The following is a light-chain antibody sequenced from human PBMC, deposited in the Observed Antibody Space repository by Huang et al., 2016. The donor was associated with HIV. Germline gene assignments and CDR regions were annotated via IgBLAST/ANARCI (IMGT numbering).Light chain of an antibody. CDR2: DAS. CDR1: QSVTSY. Sequence: PGERATLSCRASQSVTSYLAWYQQKPGQPPGLLIYDASKRATGIPARFSGGGSGTDFTLTISSLEPEDFAVYFCQQRINWPLTFGGGTKVEI. J-gene: IGKJ4*01. V-gene: IGKV3-11*01. CDR3: QQRINWPLT.